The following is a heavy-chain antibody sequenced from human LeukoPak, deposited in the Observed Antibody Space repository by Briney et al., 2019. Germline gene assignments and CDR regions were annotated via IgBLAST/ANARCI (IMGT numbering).Heavy chain of an antibody. Sequence: SETPSLTCTVSGGSISSYYWSWIRQPPGKGLEWIGYIYYSGSTNYNPSLKSRVTISVDTSKNRFSLKLSSVTAADTAVYYCARGLYPGYNFHWGQGSLVTVSS. CDR1: GGSISSYY. V-gene: IGHV4-59*01. J-gene: IGHJ4*02. CDR2: IYYSGST. CDR3: ARGLYPGYNFH. D-gene: IGHD5-24*01.